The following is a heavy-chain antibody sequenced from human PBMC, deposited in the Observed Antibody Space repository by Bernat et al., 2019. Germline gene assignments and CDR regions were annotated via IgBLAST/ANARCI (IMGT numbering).Heavy chain of an antibody. CDR1: GFTFSNAW. V-gene: IGHV3-15*01. J-gene: IGHJ4*02. D-gene: IGHD3-3*01. CDR2: IKSKTDGGTT. Sequence: EVQLVESGGGLVKPGGSLRLSCAASGFTFSNAWMSWVRQAPGKGLEWVGRIKSKTDGGTTDYAAPVKDRFTISRDDSKNTLYLQMNSLKTEDTAVYYCTTERITIFVVVIPIYFDYWGQGTLVTVSS. CDR3: TTERITIFVVVIPIYFDY.